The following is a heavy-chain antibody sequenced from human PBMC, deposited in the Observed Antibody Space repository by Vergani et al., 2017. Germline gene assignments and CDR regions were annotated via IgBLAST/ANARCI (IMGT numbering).Heavy chain of an antibody. Sequence: EVQLVESGGGLVQPGRSLRLSCAASGFTFDDYAMHWVRQAPGKGLEWVSGISWNSGSTGYADSVKGRFTISRDNAKNSLYLQMNSLRAEDTALYYCAKDRTRQLYDAFDIWGQGTMVTVSS. CDR2: ISWNSGST. V-gene: IGHV3-9*01. CDR3: AKDRTRQLYDAFDI. J-gene: IGHJ3*02. D-gene: IGHD2-2*02. CDR1: GFTFDDYA.